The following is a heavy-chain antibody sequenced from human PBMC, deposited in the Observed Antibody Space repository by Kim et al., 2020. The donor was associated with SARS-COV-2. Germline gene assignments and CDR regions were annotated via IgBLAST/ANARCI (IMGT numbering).Heavy chain of an antibody. D-gene: IGHD3-10*01. CDR1: GFTFTNYA. Sequence: GGSLRLSCADSGFTFTNYAMPWVRQAPGKGLEWVSTIRYAGGRKFYADSLKGRFSISRDNSKNTVYLDMNSLRAEDTAVYYCAKDGYGWGSYDTLNFDHWGQGIQVTVSS. CDR3: AKDGYGWGSYDTLNFDH. V-gene: IGHV3-23*01. J-gene: IGHJ4*02. CDR2: IRYAGGRK.